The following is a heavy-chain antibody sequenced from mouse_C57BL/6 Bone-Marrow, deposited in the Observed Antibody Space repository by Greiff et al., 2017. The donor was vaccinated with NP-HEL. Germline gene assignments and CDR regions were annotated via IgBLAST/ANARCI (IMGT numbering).Heavy chain of an antibody. J-gene: IGHJ4*01. D-gene: IGHD3-3*01. CDR2: INSDGGST. V-gene: IGHV5-2*01. CDR1: EYEFPSHD. CDR3: ARHGLGDYAMDY. Sequence: EVKLQESGGGLVQPGESLKLSCESNEYEFPSHDMSWVRKTPEKRLELVAAINSDGGSTYYPDTMERRFIISRDNTKKTLYLQKSSLRSEYTSLYYCARHGLGDYAMDYWGQGTSVTVSS.